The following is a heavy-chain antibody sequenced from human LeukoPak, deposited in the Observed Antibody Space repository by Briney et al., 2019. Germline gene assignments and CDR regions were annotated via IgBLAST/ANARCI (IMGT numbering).Heavy chain of an antibody. Sequence: GGSLRLSRAASGFTFSTYSMNWVRQAPGKGLEWFSYISGSSGTIYYADSVKGRFTISRDNAKNSLYLQMNSLRAEDTAVYYCARRSEFGVLYYMDIWGKGTTVTVSS. CDR1: GFTFSTYS. CDR3: ARRSEFGVLYYMDI. D-gene: IGHD3-16*01. J-gene: IGHJ6*03. V-gene: IGHV3-48*01. CDR2: ISGSSGTI.